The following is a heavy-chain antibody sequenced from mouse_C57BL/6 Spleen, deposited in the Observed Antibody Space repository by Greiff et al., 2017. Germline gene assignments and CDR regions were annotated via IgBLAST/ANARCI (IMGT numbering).Heavy chain of an antibody. CDR2: IDPNSGGT. CDR3: ARKEEYDGYYYAMDY. Sequence: VQLQQPGAELVKPGASVKLSCKASGYTFTSYWMHWVKQRPGRGLEWIRRIDPNSGGTKYNEKFKSKATLTVDKPSSTAYMQLSSLTSEDSAVYYCARKEEYDGYYYAMDYWGQGTSVTVSS. D-gene: IGHD2-3*01. V-gene: IGHV1-72*01. J-gene: IGHJ4*01. CDR1: GYTFTSYW.